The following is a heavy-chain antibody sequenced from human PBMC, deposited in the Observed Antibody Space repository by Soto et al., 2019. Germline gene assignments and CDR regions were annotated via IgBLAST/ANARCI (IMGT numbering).Heavy chain of an antibody. D-gene: IGHD2-2*01. Sequence: GGSLRLSCVGSGFTFSSYAMSWVRQAPGKGLEWVSVISNSGGSTYYADAVKGRFTISRDNSNNTLYLQLNSLRADDTAVYWWAKKAGMTSRYGVEVWGQGTTVTVSS. CDR3: AKKAGMTSRYGVEV. CDR1: GFTFSSYA. J-gene: IGHJ6*02. V-gene: IGHV3-23*01. CDR2: ISNSGGST.